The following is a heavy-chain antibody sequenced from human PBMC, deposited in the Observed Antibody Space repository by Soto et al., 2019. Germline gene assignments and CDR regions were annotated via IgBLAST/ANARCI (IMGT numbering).Heavy chain of an antibody. D-gene: IGHD2-2*01. J-gene: IGHJ5*01. CDR2: IIPIFGTA. CDR1: GSTFSSYA. V-gene: IGHV1-69*13. CDR3: ARGNRYCSSTICYSEPPAP. Sequence: AVKVSCKACGSTFSSYAIGWVRQAPGQGLEWMGGIIPIFGTANYAQKFQGRVTITADESTSTAYMELSSLRSEDTAVYYCARGNRYCSSTICYSEPPAPWGQRSLVIGSS.